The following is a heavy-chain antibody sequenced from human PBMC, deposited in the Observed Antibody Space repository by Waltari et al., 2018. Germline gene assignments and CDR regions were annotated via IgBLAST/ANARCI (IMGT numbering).Heavy chain of an antibody. CDR3: ARWAGLGYGDFKDAFDI. CDR1: GGSFSGYY. CDR2: INHSGST. J-gene: IGHJ3*02. V-gene: IGHV4-34*01. D-gene: IGHD4-17*01. Sequence: LTCAVYGGSFSGYYWSWIRQPPGKGLEWIGEINHSGSTNYNPSLKSRVTISVDTSKNQFSLKLSSVTAADTAVYYCARWAGLGYGDFKDAFDIWGQGTMVTVSS.